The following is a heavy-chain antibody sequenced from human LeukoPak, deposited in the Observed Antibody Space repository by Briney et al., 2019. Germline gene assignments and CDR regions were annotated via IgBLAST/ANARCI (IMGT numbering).Heavy chain of an antibody. J-gene: IGHJ4*02. CDR3: AKDRPNYYHDNGHYYRRGGDC. V-gene: IGHV3-23*01. CDR2: TSSGGELT. CDR1: GFTFSIYT. D-gene: IGHD3-22*01. Sequence: GGSLRLSCAASGFTFSIYTMSWIRQGTGKGLEWVSSTSSGGELTFYADSVKGRFTISRDNSKNTLYLQMNSLRAEDTAVYYCAKDRPNYYHDNGHYYRRGGDCWGQGTLVTVSS.